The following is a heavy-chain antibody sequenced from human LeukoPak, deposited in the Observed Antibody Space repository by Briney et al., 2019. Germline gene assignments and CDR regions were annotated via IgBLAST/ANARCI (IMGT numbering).Heavy chain of an antibody. D-gene: IGHD1-26*01. V-gene: IGHV3-30*04. Sequence: GGSLRLSCAASGFTFSSYAMHWVRQAPGKGLEWVAVISYDGSNKYYADSVKGRFTNSRDNSKNTLYLQMNSLRAEDTAVYYCAREVGGSYRGDAFDIWGQGTMVTVSS. CDR2: ISYDGSNK. CDR3: AREVGGSYRGDAFDI. CDR1: GFTFSSYA. J-gene: IGHJ3*02.